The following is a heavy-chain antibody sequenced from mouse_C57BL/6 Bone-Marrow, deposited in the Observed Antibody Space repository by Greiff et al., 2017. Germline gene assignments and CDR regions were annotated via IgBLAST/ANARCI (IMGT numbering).Heavy chain of an antibody. D-gene: IGHD2-4*01. J-gene: IGHJ3*01. CDR3: ARDAGDDYDWFAY. Sequence: EVQLVESGGGLVQSGRSLRLSCATSGFTFSDFYMEWVRQAPGKGLEWIAASRNKANDYTTEYSASVKGRFIVSRDTSQSILYLQMNALRAEDTAIYYCARDAGDDYDWFAYWGQGTLVTVSA. V-gene: IGHV7-1*01. CDR1: GFTFSDFY. CDR2: SRNKANDYTT.